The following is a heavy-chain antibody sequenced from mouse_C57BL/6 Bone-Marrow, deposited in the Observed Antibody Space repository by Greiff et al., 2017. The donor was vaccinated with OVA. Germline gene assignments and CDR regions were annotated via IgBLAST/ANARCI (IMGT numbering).Heavy chain of an antibody. CDR3: ASSGYYGSTSYWYFDV. J-gene: IGHJ1*03. Sequence: QVQLKQSGAELARPGASVKLSCKASGYTFTSYGISWVKQRTGQGLEWIGEIYPRSGNTYYNEKFKGKATLTADKSSSTAYMELRSLTSEDSAVYFCASSGYYGSTSYWYFDVWGTGTTVTVSS. CDR1: GYTFTSYG. V-gene: IGHV1-81*01. D-gene: IGHD1-1*01. CDR2: IYPRSGNT.